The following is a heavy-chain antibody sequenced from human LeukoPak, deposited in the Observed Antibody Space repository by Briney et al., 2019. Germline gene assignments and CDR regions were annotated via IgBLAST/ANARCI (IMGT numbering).Heavy chain of an antibody. J-gene: IGHJ6*03. CDR1: GFTFSSHS. CDR3: ARAMGTSYGFWSGSYTVSYYYYMDV. D-gene: IGHD3-3*01. Sequence: GGSLRLSCATFGFTFSSHSMSWVRQAPGKGLEWVANIKQDGSEKHYVDSVKGRFSISRDNTRNSLYLQMSSLRAEDTAVYYCARAMGTSYGFWSGSYTVSYYYYMDVWGKGTTVAVS. V-gene: IGHV3-7*01. CDR2: IKQDGSEK.